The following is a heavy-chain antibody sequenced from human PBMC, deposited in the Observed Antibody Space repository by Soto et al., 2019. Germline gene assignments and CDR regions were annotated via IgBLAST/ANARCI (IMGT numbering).Heavy chain of an antibody. J-gene: IGHJ6*02. CDR1: GGTFSSYA. D-gene: IGHD3-10*01. Sequence: SVKVSCKASGGTFSSYAISWVRQAPGQGLEWMGGIIPIFGTANYAQKFQGRVTITADESTSTAYMELSSLRSEDTAVYYCARAGNALSRAGYYYYYGMDVWGQGTTVTVSS. V-gene: IGHV1-69*13. CDR2: IIPIFGTA. CDR3: ARAGNALSRAGYYYYYGMDV.